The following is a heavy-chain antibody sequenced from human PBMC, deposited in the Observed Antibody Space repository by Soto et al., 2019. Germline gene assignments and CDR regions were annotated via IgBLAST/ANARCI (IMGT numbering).Heavy chain of an antibody. D-gene: IGHD6-13*01. CDR2: IYYSGST. CDR3: ARDAGVAAAGVDAFDI. Sequence: SETLSLTCTVSCGSISTYHWTWIRQPPGKGLEWIGYIYYSGSTNYNPSLKSRVTISVDTSKNQISLKVRSVTAADTAVYYCARDAGVAAAGVDAFDIWGQGTMVTVSS. CDR1: CGSISTYH. V-gene: IGHV4-59*01. J-gene: IGHJ3*02.